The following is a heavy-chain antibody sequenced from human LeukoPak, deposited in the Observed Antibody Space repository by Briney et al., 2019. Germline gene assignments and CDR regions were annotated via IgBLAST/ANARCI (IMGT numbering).Heavy chain of an antibody. CDR1: GGTFSSYA. CDR2: IIPIFGTA. D-gene: IGHD6-6*01. V-gene: IGHV1-69*01. Sequence: SVKVSCKASGGTFSSYAIGWVRQAPGQGLEWMGGIIPIFGTANYAQKFQGRVTITADESTSTAYMELSSLRSEDTAVYYCARGGSIAARRAFDYWGQGTLVTVSS. J-gene: IGHJ4*02. CDR3: ARGGSIAARRAFDY.